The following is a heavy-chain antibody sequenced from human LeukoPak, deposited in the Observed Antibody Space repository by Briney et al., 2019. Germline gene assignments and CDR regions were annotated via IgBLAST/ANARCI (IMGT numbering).Heavy chain of an antibody. CDR2: ISASGVST. V-gene: IGHV3-23*01. CDR1: GFTFSSYA. J-gene: IGHJ3*02. CDR3: AKDEEVTGTNLGLILDAFDI. Sequence: GGSLRLSCAASGFTFSSYAMTWVRQAPGKGLECGSAISASGVSTYYAESVKGRVTISRDNSKNNRDLQMNSLRAADTAVYFCAKDEEVTGTNLGLILDAFDIWGQGTMVTVSS. D-gene: IGHD1-20*01.